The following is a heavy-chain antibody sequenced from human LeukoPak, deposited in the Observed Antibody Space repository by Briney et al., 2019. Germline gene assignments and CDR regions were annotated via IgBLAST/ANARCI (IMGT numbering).Heavy chain of an antibody. CDR1: GFTLSKYW. D-gene: IGHD6-19*01. CDR3: ATKQWLAPPPDS. Sequence: PGGSLRLSCAASGFTLSKYWMLWVRQAPGKGLEGVSRINTDESVTTYADSLKGGSTVPRDNADQTNFLQINGVRDEDTAVYCCATKQWLAPPPDSWGQGTPVTVSS. CDR2: INTDESVT. J-gene: IGHJ4*03. V-gene: IGHV3-74*01.